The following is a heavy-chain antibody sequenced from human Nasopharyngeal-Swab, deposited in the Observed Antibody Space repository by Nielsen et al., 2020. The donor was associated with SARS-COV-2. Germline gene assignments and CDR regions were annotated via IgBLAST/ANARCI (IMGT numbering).Heavy chain of an antibody. D-gene: IGHD1-26*01. CDR3: AKDTGMVFPNGIVGATGPIVS. V-gene: IGHV3-9*01. J-gene: IGHJ5*02. CDR2: ISWSSGSI. Sequence: LRLPCAASGFNFDDYAMQWVRQAPGKGVGWVSGISWSSGSIGYADSVKGRFTIFRDNAKNSLYLQMNSLRAEDTALYYCAKDTGMVFPNGIVGATGPIVSWGQGTLVTVSS. CDR1: GFNFDDYA.